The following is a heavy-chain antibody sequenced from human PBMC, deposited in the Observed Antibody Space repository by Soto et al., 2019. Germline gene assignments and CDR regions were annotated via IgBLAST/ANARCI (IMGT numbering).Heavy chain of an antibody. J-gene: IGHJ4*02. CDR3: ARAPPPGSSWYLLDY. CDR1: GGSISSYY. CDR2: IYYSGST. V-gene: IGHV4-59*01. D-gene: IGHD6-13*01. Sequence: QVQLQESGPGLVKPSETLSLTCTVSGGSISSYYWSWIRQPPGKGLEWIGYIYYSGSTNYNPSLKSRVTISVDTSKNQFSLKLSSVTAADTAVYYCARAPPPGSSWYLLDYWGQGTLVTVSS.